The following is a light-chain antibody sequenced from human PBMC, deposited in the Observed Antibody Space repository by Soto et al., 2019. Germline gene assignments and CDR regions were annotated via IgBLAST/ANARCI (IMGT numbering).Light chain of an antibody. V-gene: IGLV2-14*03. CDR1: SRDVGGYNY. CDR2: YVS. CDR3: SSYTSSSTVV. J-gene: IGLJ2*01. Sequence: QSALTQPASVSGSPGQSITISCTGTSRDVGGYNYVSWYQQHPGKAPKLMIYYVSNRPSGVSNRFSGSKSGNTASLTISGLQAEDEADYYCSSYTSSSTVVFGGGTKLTVL.